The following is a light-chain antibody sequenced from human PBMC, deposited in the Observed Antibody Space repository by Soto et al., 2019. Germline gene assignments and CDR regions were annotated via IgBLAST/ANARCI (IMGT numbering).Light chain of an antibody. CDR1: QSLLHSNGFNY. J-gene: IGKJ4*01. V-gene: IGKV2-28*01. CDR2: LGS. Sequence: DIVMTQSPLSLVVTPGEPASISCRSSQSLLHSNGFNYVDWYLQKPGQSPQLLISLGSDRASGVXDXXSGSGSGTDFTLKITAVEAEDVGVYYCMQALQSPLTFGGGTRVEIK. CDR3: MQALQSPLT.